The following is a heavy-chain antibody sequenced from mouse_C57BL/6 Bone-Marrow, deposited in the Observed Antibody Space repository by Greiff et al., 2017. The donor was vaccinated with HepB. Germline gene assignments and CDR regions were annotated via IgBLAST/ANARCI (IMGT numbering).Heavy chain of an antibody. V-gene: IGHV14-4*01. Sequence: LVESGAELVRPGASVKLSCTASGFTIKDDYMHWVKQRPEQGLEWIGWIDPENGDTEYASKFQGKATITADTSSNTAYLQLSSLTSEDTAVYYCTLGRFAYWGQGTLVTVSA. CDR1: GFTIKDDY. CDR3: TLGRFAY. CDR2: IDPENGDT. J-gene: IGHJ3*01. D-gene: IGHD4-1*01.